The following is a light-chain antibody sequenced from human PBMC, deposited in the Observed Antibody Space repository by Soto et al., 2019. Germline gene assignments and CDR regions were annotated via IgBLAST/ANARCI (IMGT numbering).Light chain of an antibody. J-gene: IGLJ2*01. CDR2: DVS. V-gene: IGLV2-14*01. CDR1: SSDVGGYNY. Sequence: QSALTQPASVSGSPGQSITISCTGTSSDVGGYNYVSWYQQHPGKAPKLMIYDVSNRPSGVSNRFSGSKSGNTASLTISGIQAEDEADYYCSSYTSSSTRVFGGGTKLTVL. CDR3: SSYTSSSTRV.